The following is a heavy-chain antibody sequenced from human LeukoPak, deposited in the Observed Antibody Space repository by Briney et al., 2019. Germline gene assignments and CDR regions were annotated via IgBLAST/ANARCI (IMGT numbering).Heavy chain of an antibody. D-gene: IGHD1-26*01. J-gene: IGHJ3*02. Sequence: ASVKVSCKVSGYTFTDYYMHWVQQAPGKGLEWMGLVDPEDGETIYAEKFQGRVTITADTSTDTAYMELSSLRSEDTAVYYCATVNIAGATGGPDAFDIWGQGTMVTVSS. CDR3: ATVNIAGATGGPDAFDI. V-gene: IGHV1-69-2*01. CDR2: VDPEDGET. CDR1: GYTFTDYY.